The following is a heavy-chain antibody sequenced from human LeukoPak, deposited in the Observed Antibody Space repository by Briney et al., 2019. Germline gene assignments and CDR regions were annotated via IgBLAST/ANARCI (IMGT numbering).Heavy chain of an antibody. Sequence: SQTLSLTCTVSGGSISSGSYYWSWIRQPAGKGLEWIGRIYTSGSINYNPSLKSRVTISVDTSKNQFSLKLSSVTAADTAVYYCARAGCSSTSCYEVYYYYYMDVWGKGTTVTVSS. CDR3: ARAGCSSTSCYEVYYYYYMDV. V-gene: IGHV4-61*02. J-gene: IGHJ6*03. CDR1: GGSISSGSYY. CDR2: IYTSGSI. D-gene: IGHD2-2*01.